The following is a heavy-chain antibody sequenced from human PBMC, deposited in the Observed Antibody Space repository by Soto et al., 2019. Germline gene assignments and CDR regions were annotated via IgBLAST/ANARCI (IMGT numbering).Heavy chain of an antibody. J-gene: IGHJ6*02. V-gene: IGHV3-30-3*01. CDR2: ISYDGSNK. CDR3: AKVYCSSTRCYSAGYYYYGLDV. Sequence: SLRLSCEASGFSFSSYGMHWVRQAPGKGLEWVAVISYDGSNKNYADSVKGRFTISRDNSKNTLSLQMNSLRAEDTAIYYCAKVYCSSTRCYSAGYYYYGLDVRGQGTTVTVSS. CDR1: GFSFSSYG. D-gene: IGHD2-2*02.